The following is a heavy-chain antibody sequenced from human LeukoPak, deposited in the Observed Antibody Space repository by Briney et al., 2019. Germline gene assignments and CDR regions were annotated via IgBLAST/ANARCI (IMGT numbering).Heavy chain of an antibody. CDR2: IYYSGST. CDR1: GGSISSGDYY. D-gene: IGHD2-15*01. Sequence: PSQTLSLTCTVSGGSISSGDYYWSWIRQPPGKGLEWIGYIYYSGSTYYNPSLKSRVTISVDTSKNQFSLKLSSVTAADTAVYYCARAVVVAATRLFDPGGQGTLVTVS. V-gene: IGHV4-30-4*01. CDR3: ARAVVVAATRLFDP. J-gene: IGHJ5*02.